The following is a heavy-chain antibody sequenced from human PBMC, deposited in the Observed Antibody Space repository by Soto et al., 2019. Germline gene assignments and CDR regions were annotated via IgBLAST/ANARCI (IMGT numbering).Heavy chain of an antibody. CDR2: IWRDGSNK. CDR1: GFTFSTYG. Sequence: QEQLVESGGGVVQPGRSLRLSCTASGFTFSTYGIHWVRQAPDKGLEWVAVIWRDGSNKYYADSEKGRFTISRDNSKNTVYLQMNSLRADDTAVYYCAREEVRFPMDVWGQGTTVTVSS. D-gene: IGHD3-3*01. CDR3: AREEVRFPMDV. J-gene: IGHJ6*02. V-gene: IGHV3-33*01.